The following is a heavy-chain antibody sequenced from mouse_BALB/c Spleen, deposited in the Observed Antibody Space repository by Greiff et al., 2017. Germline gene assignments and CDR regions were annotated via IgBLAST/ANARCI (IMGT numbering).Heavy chain of an antibody. J-gene: IGHJ3*01. CDR1: GFTFSSYT. CDR3: TRDGLRQLGLSFAY. V-gene: IGHV5-6-4*01. CDR2: ISSGGSYT. Sequence: DVKLVESGGGLVKPGGSLKLSCAASGFTFSSYTMSWVRQTPEKRLEWVATISSGGSYTYYPDSVKGRFTISRDNAKNTLYLQMSSLKSEDTAMYYCTRDGLRQLGLSFAYWGQGTLVTVSA. D-gene: IGHD3-2*01.